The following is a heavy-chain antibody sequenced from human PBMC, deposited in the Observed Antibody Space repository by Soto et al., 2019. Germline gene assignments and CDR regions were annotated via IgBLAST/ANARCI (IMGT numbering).Heavy chain of an antibody. Sequence: GASVKVSCKASGYTFTSYGISWVRQAPGQGLEWMGWISAYNGNTNYAQKLQGRVTMTTDTSTSTAYMELRSLRSDDTAVYYCARTHPVLRYFDWLLSPDAFDIWGQGTMVTVS. CDR2: ISAYNGNT. CDR3: ARTHPVLRYFDWLLSPDAFDI. CDR1: GYTFTSYG. D-gene: IGHD3-9*01. V-gene: IGHV1-18*01. J-gene: IGHJ3*02.